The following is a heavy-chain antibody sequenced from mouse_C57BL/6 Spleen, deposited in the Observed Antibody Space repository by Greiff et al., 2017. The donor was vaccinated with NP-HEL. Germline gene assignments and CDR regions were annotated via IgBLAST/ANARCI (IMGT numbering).Heavy chain of an antibody. CDR3: TRGETAQALDY. D-gene: IGHD3-2*02. V-gene: IGHV5-9-1*02. CDR1: GFTFSSYA. CDR2: ISSGGDSI. Sequence: DVHLVESGEGLVKPGGSLKLSCAASGFTFSSYAMSWVRQTPEKRLEWVAYISSGGDSIYYADTGKGRFTISRDNARNTLYLQMSSLKSEDTAMEYCTRGETAQALDYWGQGTTLTVSS. J-gene: IGHJ2*01.